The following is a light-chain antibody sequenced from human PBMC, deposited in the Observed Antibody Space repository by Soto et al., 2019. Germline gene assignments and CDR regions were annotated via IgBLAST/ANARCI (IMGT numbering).Light chain of an antibody. CDR1: QIVSSTY. Sequence: EIVLTQSPGTLSLSPGDRATFSCRASQIVSSTYLAWYQQKPGQAPRLLIYGASSRATGIADRFSGSGSGTDFTLTIRRLEPEDFAVYYCQQYGSSPTFGGGTKGDIK. CDR3: QQYGSSPT. CDR2: GAS. J-gene: IGKJ4*01. V-gene: IGKV3-20*01.